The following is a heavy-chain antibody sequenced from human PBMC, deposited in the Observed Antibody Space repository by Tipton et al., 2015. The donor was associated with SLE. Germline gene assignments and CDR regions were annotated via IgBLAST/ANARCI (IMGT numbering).Heavy chain of an antibody. Sequence: LRLSCAASGGSISSSSYYWGWIRQPPGKGLEWIGSIYYSGSTYYNPSLKSRVTISVDTSKNQFSLKLSSVTAADTAVYYCARHRPGDPFDYWGQGTLVTVSS. J-gene: IGHJ4*02. V-gene: IGHV4-39*01. CDR3: ARHRPGDPFDY. D-gene: IGHD7-27*01. CDR2: IYYSGST. CDR1: GGSISSSSYY.